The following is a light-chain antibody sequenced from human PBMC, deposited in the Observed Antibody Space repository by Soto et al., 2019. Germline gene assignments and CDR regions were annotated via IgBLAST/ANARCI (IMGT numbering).Light chain of an antibody. CDR1: SSDVGDYAD. J-gene: IGLJ2*01. CDR3: SSYRSSNPLL. V-gene: IGLV2-14*01. Sequence: QSALTQPASVSGSPGQSITISCTGTSSDVGDYADVSWHQQYAGKAHKMMNYEVSNRPSGVSNRFSGSKSGNTASLTISGLQDEDEADYYCSSYRSSNPLLFGGGTKVTVL. CDR2: EVS.